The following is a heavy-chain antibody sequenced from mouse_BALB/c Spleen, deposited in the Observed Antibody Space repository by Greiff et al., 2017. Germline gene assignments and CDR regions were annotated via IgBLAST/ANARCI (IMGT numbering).Heavy chain of an antibody. CDR2: IYPGRGIT. Sequence: QVQLQQSGAELVKPGASVKMSCKASGYTFTSYWINWVKQRPGQGLEWIGDIYPGRGITNYNEKFKGKATLTADKSSSTAYMQLSSLASEDSAVYYCAVNWNYFDYWGQGTTLTVSS. J-gene: IGHJ2*01. D-gene: IGHD4-1*01. CDR1: GYTFTSYW. V-gene: IGHV1-55*01. CDR3: AVNWNYFDY.